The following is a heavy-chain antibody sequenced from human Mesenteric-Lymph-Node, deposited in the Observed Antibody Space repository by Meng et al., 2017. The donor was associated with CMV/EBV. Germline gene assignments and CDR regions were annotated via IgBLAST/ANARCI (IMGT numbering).Heavy chain of an antibody. J-gene: IGHJ4*02. CDR1: GFTFSYYA. V-gene: IGHV3-64*02. CDR3: ARAYYDFRSGYNTDMSYFDY. CDR2: ISSSGRST. Sequence: GGSLRLSCAASGFTFSYYAMHWVRQAPGRGLEYVSAISSSGRSTFYADSVKDRLTISRDNLKNTLYLQMGSLRAEDMGVYYCARAYYDFRSGYNTDMSYFDYWGQGTLVTVSS. D-gene: IGHD3-3*01.